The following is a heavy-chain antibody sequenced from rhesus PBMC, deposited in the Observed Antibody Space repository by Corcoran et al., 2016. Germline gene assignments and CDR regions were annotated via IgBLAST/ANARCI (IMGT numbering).Heavy chain of an antibody. V-gene: IGHV4S10*01. CDR3: ARDRDYFDY. CDR1: GGSISDRYR. CDR2: IFGSSTST. Sequence: QVQLQESGPGVVKHSETLSLTCAVSGGSISDRYRWSWIRKPPGKGLEWIGYIFGSSTSTNYHPSLKSRVTISKDTSKNQFSLKLSSVTAADTAVYYCARDRDYFDYWGQGVLVTVSS. J-gene: IGHJ4*01.